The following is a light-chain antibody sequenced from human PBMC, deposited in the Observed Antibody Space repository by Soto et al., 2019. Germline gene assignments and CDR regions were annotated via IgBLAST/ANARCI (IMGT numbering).Light chain of an antibody. V-gene: IGKV3-11*01. CDR2: DAS. CDR3: QQRNNWPLT. CDR1: PSVSSY. Sequence: EIVLTQSPATLSLSPGERATLSCRASPSVSSYLAWYQQKPGQAPRLLIYDASNRATGIPARFSGSGSGTDFTLTISSLEPEDLAVYYCQQRNNWPLTFGGGTKVEIK. J-gene: IGKJ4*01.